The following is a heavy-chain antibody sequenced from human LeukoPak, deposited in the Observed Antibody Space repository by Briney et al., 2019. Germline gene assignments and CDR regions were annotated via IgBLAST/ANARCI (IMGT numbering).Heavy chain of an antibody. CDR1: GFTFSTYT. D-gene: IGHD6-13*01. V-gene: IGHV3-30*02. Sequence: PGGSLRLSCAVSGFTFSTYTTNWVRQAPGKGLEWVTFTRYDGSNKYYADSVKGRFTISRDNSKNTLYLQMKSLRPEDTAVYYCARGGGSSSSDYWGQGTLVTVSS. CDR2: TRYDGSNK. CDR3: ARGGGSSSSDY. J-gene: IGHJ4*02.